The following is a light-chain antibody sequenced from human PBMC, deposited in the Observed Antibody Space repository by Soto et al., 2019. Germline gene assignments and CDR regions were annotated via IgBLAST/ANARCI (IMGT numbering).Light chain of an antibody. Sequence: QSALTQPASVSGSPGQSITISCTGTSRDVGSYNLVSWYQQHPGKAPKVMIYEGSKRPSGVSNRFSGSKSGNTASLTISGLQAEDEADYYCCSYAGSSTFVVFGGATKLTVL. V-gene: IGLV2-23*01. CDR3: CSYAGSSTFVV. J-gene: IGLJ2*01. CDR2: EGS. CDR1: SRDVGSYNL.